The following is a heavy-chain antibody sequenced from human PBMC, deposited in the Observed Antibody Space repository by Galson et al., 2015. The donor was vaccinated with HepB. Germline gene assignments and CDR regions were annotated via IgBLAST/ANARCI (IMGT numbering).Heavy chain of an antibody. D-gene: IGHD2-2*03. J-gene: IGHJ5*02. V-gene: IGHV1-2*02. CDR3: ARSGHCSSTSCYPTDVGWFDP. Sequence: SVKVSCKASGYTFTGYYMHWVRQAPGQGLEWMGWINPNSGGTNYAQKFQGRVTMTRDTSISTAYMELSRLRSDDTAVYYCARSGHCSSTSCYPTDVGWFDPWGQGTLVTVSS. CDR1: GYTFTGYY. CDR2: INPNSGGT.